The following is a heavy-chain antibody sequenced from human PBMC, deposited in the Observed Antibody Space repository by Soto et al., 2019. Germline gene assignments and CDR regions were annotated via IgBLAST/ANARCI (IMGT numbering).Heavy chain of an antibody. CDR2: IYYSGST. CDR3: ARHMGSSGWVTDSGYYYGMDV. Sequence: ASETLSLTCTFSGGSISSGGHYLNWIRQHPGKGLEWIGYIYYSGSTYYNPSLKSRVTISADKSISTAYLQWSSLKASDTAMYYCARHMGSSGWVTDSGYYYGMDVWGQGTTVTVSS. D-gene: IGHD6-19*01. J-gene: IGHJ6*02. V-gene: IGHV4-31*03. CDR1: GGSISSGGHY.